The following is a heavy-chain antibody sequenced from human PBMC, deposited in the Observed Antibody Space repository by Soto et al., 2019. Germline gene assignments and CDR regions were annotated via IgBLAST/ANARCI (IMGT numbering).Heavy chain of an antibody. CDR2: IYHSGSA. CDR1: GYSISNGYY. J-gene: IGHJ6*02. CDR3: ARYGDYYYNGLDV. D-gene: IGHD2-8*01. V-gene: IGHV4-38-2*01. Sequence: PSETLSLTCAVSGYSISNGYYWGWVRQPPGKGLEWIGNIYHSGSAYYNPSLKSRVTISIDTSRDQFSLKLYSVTATDTAIYFCARYGDYYYNGLDVWGPGTTVTVSS.